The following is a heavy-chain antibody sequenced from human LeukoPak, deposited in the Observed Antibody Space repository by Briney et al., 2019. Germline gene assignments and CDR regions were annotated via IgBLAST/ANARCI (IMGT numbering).Heavy chain of an antibody. V-gene: IGHV4-39*01. CDR2: IFYSGTT. CDR3: ASPRAPAAQLLMDAFDI. Sequence: PSETLSLTCTVSGGSISSSGYYWGWIRQPPGKGLEWIGIIFYSGTTYYNPSLKSRVTISVDTSKNQFSLKLSSVTAADTAVYYCASPRAPAAQLLMDAFDIWGQGTMVTVSS. D-gene: IGHD6-13*01. J-gene: IGHJ3*02. CDR1: GGSISSSGYY.